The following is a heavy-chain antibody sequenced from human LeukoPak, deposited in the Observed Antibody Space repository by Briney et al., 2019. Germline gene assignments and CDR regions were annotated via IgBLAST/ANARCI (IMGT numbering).Heavy chain of an antibody. CDR3: AKHRMVRGLFTDYYFDY. CDR1: GFTFSSYA. J-gene: IGHJ4*02. Sequence: GGSLRLSCAASGFTFSSYAMTWVRQAPGKGLEWVSGISGSGGSTYYADSVKGRFTISRDNSKNTLYLQMNSLRAEDTAVYYCAKHRMVRGLFTDYYFDYWGQGILVTVSS. V-gene: IGHV3-23*01. D-gene: IGHD3-10*01. CDR2: ISGSGGST.